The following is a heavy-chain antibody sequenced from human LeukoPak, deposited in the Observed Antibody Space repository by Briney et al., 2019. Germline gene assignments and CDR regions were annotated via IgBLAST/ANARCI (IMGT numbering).Heavy chain of an antibody. D-gene: IGHD2-21*02. V-gene: IGHV3-30-3*01. CDR2: ISYDGSNK. CDR3: ARDIGVKVTVWNFDL. CDR1: GFTFSSYA. J-gene: IGHJ2*01. Sequence: GGSLRLSCAASGFTFSSYAMHWVRQAPGKGLEWVAVISYDGSNKHYADSVKGRFTISRDNSKNTLYLQMNSLRAEDTAVYYCARDIGVKVTVWNFDLWGRGTLVTVSS.